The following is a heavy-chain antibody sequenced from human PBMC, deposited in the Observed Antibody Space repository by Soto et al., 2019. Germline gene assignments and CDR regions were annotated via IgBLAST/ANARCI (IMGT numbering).Heavy chain of an antibody. CDR1: GYSFTSYW. J-gene: IGHJ6*02. CDR2: IYPGDSDT. V-gene: IGHV5-51*01. D-gene: IGHD6-13*01. Sequence: LGESLKISCKGSGYSFTSYWIGWVRQMPGKGLEWMGIIYPGDSDTRYSPSFQGQVTISADKSISTAYLQWSSLKASDTAVYYCARHGAGYSSSWYHYYYGMDVWGQGTTVTVSS. CDR3: ARHGAGYSSSWYHYYYGMDV.